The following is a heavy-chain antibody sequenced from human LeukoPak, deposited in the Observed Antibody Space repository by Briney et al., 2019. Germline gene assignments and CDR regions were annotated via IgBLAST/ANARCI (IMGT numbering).Heavy chain of an antibody. CDR3: ARVWIQLCYDY. Sequence: PGGSLRLSCAASGFTFSSYWMSWVRQAPGKGLEWVANIKQDGSEKYYVDSVRGRFTISRDNAKNSLYLQMNSLRAEDTAVYYCARVWIQLCYDYWGQGTLVTVSS. J-gene: IGHJ4*02. CDR2: IKQDGSEK. CDR1: GFTFSSYW. V-gene: IGHV3-7*01. D-gene: IGHD5-18*01.